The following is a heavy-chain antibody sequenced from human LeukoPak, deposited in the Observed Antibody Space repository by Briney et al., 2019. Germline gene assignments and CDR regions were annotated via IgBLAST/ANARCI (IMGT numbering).Heavy chain of an antibody. CDR2: ISYDGSNK. CDR3: ARDLMVVAATHDY. D-gene: IGHD2-15*01. V-gene: IGHV3-30-3*01. Sequence: GGSLRLSCAASGFTFSSYALHWVRQAPGKGLEWVAVISYDGSNKYDADSVKGRFTISRDNSKNTLYLQMNSLRAEDTAVYYCARDLMVVAATHDYWGQGTLVTVSS. J-gene: IGHJ4*02. CDR1: GFTFSSYA.